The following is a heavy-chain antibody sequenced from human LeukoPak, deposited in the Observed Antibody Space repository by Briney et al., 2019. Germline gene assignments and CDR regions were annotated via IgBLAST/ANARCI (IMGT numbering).Heavy chain of an antibody. J-gene: IGHJ3*02. CDR2: IKQDESEK. Sequence: GGSLRLSCAASGFTFGSYWMNWVRQAPGKGLVWVANIKQDESEKYYVDSVKGRFTISRDNAKNSVYLQMNSLRAEDTAVYYCARAAVTVTTGHNAFDIWGQGTMVTVSS. CDR3: ARAAVTVTTGHNAFDI. CDR1: GFTFGSYW. D-gene: IGHD4-11*01. V-gene: IGHV3-7*01.